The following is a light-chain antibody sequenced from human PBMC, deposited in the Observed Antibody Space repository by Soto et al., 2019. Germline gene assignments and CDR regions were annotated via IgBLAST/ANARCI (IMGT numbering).Light chain of an antibody. CDR1: QSVSRSY. J-gene: IGKJ5*01. CDR2: GAS. Sequence: EIVLTQSPGTLSLSPVERATLSCRASQSVSRSYLGWYQQKPGQAPRLLIYGASSRATGIPVRFSGSGSGTEFTLTISSLQSEDFAVYYCQQYNNWPFITFGQGTRLEIK. CDR3: QQYNNWPFIT. V-gene: IGKV3-15*01.